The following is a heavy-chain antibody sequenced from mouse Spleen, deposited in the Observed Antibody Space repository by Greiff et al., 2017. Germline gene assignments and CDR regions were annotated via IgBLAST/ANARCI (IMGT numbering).Heavy chain of an antibody. J-gene: IGHJ2*01. CDR2: IDPSDSET. Sequence: QVQLQQPGAELVRPGSSVKLSCKASGYTFTSYWMHWVKQRPIQGLEWIGNIDPSDSETHYNQKFKDKATLTVDKSSSTAYMQLSSLTSDDSAVYYCATLGEQDYFDYWGQGTTLTVSS. V-gene: IGHV1-52*01. CDR3: ATLGEQDYFDY. CDR1: GYTFTSYW.